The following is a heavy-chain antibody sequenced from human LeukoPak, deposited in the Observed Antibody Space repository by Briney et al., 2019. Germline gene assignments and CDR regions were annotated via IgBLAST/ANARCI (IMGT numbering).Heavy chain of an antibody. V-gene: IGHV3-48*03. Sequence: GGSLRLSCAASGFTLSGYEMNWVRQAPGVGLEGVSYIGGSGGTIFYSDSVRGRFTISRNNAKNSLYLQMNSLRAEDTAVYYCTRGLGLWYFDLWGRGTLVTVSS. CDR3: TRGLGLWYFDL. D-gene: IGHD7-27*01. J-gene: IGHJ2*01. CDR1: GFTLSGYE. CDR2: IGGSGGTI.